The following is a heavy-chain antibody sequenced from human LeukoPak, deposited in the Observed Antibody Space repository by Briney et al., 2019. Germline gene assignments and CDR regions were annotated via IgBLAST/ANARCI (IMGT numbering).Heavy chain of an antibody. CDR3: VRESKTYDGSGYYHDY. CDR2: IYTSGSI. CDR1: GGSIRNYF. Sequence: PSETLSLTCSVSGGSIRNYFWSWIRQPAGKGLEWIGRIYTSGSIDYKPSLRSRVTMSVDTSRNQFSLKLTSVTAADTAVYYCVRESKTYDGSGYYHDYSGQETLVTVSS. J-gene: IGHJ4*02. V-gene: IGHV4-4*07. D-gene: IGHD3-22*01.